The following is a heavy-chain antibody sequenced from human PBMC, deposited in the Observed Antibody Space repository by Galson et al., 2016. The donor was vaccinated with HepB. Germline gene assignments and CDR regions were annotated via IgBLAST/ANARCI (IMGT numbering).Heavy chain of an antibody. CDR2: INSDGSST. Sequence: SLRLSCAASGFTFSSYWMHWVRQAPGKGLVWVSRINSDGSSTSYADSVKGRFTISRDNAKNTLYLQMNSLRAEDTAVYYCAKAYGSGSSFYHYYGMDVWGQGTTVTVSS. D-gene: IGHD3-10*01. J-gene: IGHJ6*02. CDR3: AKAYGSGSSFYHYYGMDV. V-gene: IGHV3-74*01. CDR1: GFTFSSYW.